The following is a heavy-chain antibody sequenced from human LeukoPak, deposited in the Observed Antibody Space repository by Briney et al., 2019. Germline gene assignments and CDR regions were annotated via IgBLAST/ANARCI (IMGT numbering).Heavy chain of an antibody. V-gene: IGHV1-69*04. J-gene: IGHJ4*02. D-gene: IGHD2-2*01. CDR1: GGTFSSYA. CDR2: IIPILGIA. CDR3: ARAPIHCSSTSCRNQFDY. Sequence: ASVKVSCKASGGTFSSYAISWVRQAPGQGLEWMGRIIPILGIANYAQKFQGRVTITADKSTSTAYMELSSLRSEDTAVCYCARAPIHCSSTSCRNQFDYWGQGTLVTVSS.